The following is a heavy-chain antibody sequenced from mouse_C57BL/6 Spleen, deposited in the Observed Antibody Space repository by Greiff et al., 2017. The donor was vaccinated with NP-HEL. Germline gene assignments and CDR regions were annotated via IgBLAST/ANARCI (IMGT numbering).Heavy chain of an antibody. CDR1: GYAFTNYL. V-gene: IGHV1-54*01. CDR3: ARDSNYPYFDY. Sequence: QVQLKQSGAELVRPGTSVKVSCKASGYAFTNYLIEWVKQRPGLGLEWIGVINPGSGGTNYNEKFKGKATLTADKSSSTAYMQLSSLTSEDSAVYFCARDSNYPYFDYWGQGTTLTVSS. J-gene: IGHJ2*01. CDR2: INPGSGGT. D-gene: IGHD2-5*01.